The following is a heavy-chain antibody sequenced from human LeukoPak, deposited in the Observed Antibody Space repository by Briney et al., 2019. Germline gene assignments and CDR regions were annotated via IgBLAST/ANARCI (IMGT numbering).Heavy chain of an antibody. CDR2: ISYDGSNK. CDR1: GFTFSSYA. J-gene: IGHJ4*02. CDR3: AKQQFNYASGGPFDY. D-gene: IGHD3-10*01. V-gene: IGHV3-30-3*01. Sequence: PGGSLRLSCAASGFTFSSYAMHWVRQAPGKGLEWVAVISYDGSNKYYADSVKGRFTISRDNSKNTLYLQMNSLGAEDTAVYYCAKQQFNYASGGPFDYWGQGTLVTVSS.